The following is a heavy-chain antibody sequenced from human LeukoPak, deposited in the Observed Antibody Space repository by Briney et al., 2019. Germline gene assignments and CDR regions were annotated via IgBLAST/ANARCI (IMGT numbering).Heavy chain of an antibody. Sequence: GGSLRLSCAASGFTVSSDYMSWVRQAPGKGLEWVSVIYSGGSTYYADSVKGRFTISRHNSKNTLYLQMNSLRAEDTAVYYCARPVDTAMVRAFDYWGQGTLVTVSS. V-gene: IGHV3-53*04. D-gene: IGHD5-18*01. J-gene: IGHJ4*02. CDR3: ARPVDTAMVRAFDY. CDR2: IYSGGST. CDR1: GFTVSSDY.